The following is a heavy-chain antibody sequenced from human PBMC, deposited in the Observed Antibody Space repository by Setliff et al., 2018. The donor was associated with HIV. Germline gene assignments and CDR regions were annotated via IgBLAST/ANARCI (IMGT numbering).Heavy chain of an antibody. CDR2: INHSGST. D-gene: IGHD3-22*01. V-gene: IGHV4-34*01. CDR3: ARGGGYDRSGYYPFDY. CDR1: GGSISSYY. J-gene: IGHJ4*02. Sequence: KASETLSLTCTVSGGSISSYYWSWIRQSPEKGLEWIGEINHSGSTNYNPSLKSRVTMSVDTSKNQFSLKLSSVTAADTAVYYCARGGGYDRSGYYPFDYWGQGTPVTVSS.